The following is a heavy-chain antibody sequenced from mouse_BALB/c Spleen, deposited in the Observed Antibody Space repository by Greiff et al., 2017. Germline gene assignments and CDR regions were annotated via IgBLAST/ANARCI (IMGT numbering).Heavy chain of an antibody. Sequence: QVQLQQSGAELVKPGASVKLSCKASGYTFTSYWMHWVKQRPGQGLEWIGEINPSNGRTNYNEKFKSKATLTVDKSSSTAYMQLSSLTSEDSAVYYCEIDNDYDDAMDYWGQGTSVTVSS. J-gene: IGHJ4*01. CDR3: EIDNDYDDAMDY. V-gene: IGHV1S81*02. CDR1: GYTFTSYW. CDR2: INPSNGRT. D-gene: IGHD2-4*01.